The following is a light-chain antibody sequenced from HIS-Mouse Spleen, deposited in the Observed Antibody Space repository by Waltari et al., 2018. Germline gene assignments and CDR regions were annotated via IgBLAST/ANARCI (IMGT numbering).Light chain of an antibody. V-gene: IGLV3-25*03. Sequence: SYELTQPPSVSVSPGQTARITCPGDALPKQYAYWYQQKPGQAPVLGLYKDSERPSGIPERFSGSSSGTTVTLTISGVQAEDEADYYCQSADSSGTWVFGGGTKLTVL. CDR2: KDS. CDR1: ALPKQY. J-gene: IGLJ3*02. CDR3: QSADSSGTWV.